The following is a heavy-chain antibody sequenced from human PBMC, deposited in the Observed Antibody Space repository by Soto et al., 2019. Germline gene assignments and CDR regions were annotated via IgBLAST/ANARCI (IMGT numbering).Heavy chain of an antibody. CDR3: ARGQRFSDWFDP. J-gene: IGHJ5*02. D-gene: IGHD3-3*01. V-gene: IGHV4-4*07. Sequence: NPSETLSLTCSVSGGTISGYYWTWIRQPAGKGLEWIGRIYSSGNTKYNPSLQSRVTMSLDTSNNQFSLRLTSVTAADTAVYYCARGQRFSDWFDPWGQGTFVTVSS. CDR1: GGTISGYY. CDR2: IYSSGNT.